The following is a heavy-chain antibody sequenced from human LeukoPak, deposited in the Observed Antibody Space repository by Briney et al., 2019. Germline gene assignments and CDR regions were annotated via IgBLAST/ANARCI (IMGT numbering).Heavy chain of an antibody. CDR2: IYYSGST. CDR1: GGSISSSSYY. J-gene: IGHJ5*02. D-gene: IGHD2-2*01. Sequence: PSETLSLTCTVSGGSISSSSYYWGWIRQPPGKGLEWIGSIYYSGSTYYNPSLKSRVTISVDTSKNQFSLKLSSVTAADTAVYYCAKIRGGYCSSTSCRQAVGYNWFDPWGQGTLVTVSS. CDR3: AKIRGGYCSSTSCRQAVGYNWFDP. V-gene: IGHV4-39*01.